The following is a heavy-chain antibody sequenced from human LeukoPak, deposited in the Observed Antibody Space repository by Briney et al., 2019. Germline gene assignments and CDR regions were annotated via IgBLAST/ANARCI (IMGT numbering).Heavy chain of an antibody. Sequence: SVKVSCKASGGTFSSYAISWVRQAPGQGLEWMGGIIPIFGTANCAQKFQGRVTITTDESTSTAYMELSSLRSEDTAVYYCAADPGGYGDYDLKFDYWGQGTLVTVSS. J-gene: IGHJ4*02. D-gene: IGHD4-17*01. V-gene: IGHV1-69*05. CDR3: AADPGGYGDYDLKFDY. CDR1: GGTFSSYA. CDR2: IIPIFGTA.